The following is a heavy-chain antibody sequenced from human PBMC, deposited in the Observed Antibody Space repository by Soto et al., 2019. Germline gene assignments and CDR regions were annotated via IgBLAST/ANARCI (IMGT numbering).Heavy chain of an antibody. CDR1: GFAFSSYG. D-gene: IGHD3-22*01. Sequence: PGGPLRLSCAASGFAFSSYGMHWVLQAPGKGLEWVAVIWYDGSNKYYADSVKGRFTISRDNSKNTLYLQMNSLRAEDTAVYYCARGENYYDSSGYPPDAFDIWGQGTMVTVSS. J-gene: IGHJ3*02. V-gene: IGHV3-33*01. CDR3: ARGENYYDSSGYPPDAFDI. CDR2: IWYDGSNK.